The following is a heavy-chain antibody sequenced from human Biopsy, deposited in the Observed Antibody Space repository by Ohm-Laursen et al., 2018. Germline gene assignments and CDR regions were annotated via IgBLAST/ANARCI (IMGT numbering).Heavy chain of an antibody. J-gene: IGHJ3*02. Sequence: SLRLSCSASGFSFSSYGMHWVRQAPGKGLEWVAVLWYDGTNKYYADSVKGRFTISRDNSKNTLYLQMDSLRAEDTAMYYCARPTNARAGGAPFDIWGQGTMVTVSS. V-gene: IGHV3-33*01. CDR1: GFSFSSYG. D-gene: IGHD1-1*01. CDR3: ARPTNARAGGAPFDI. CDR2: LWYDGTNK.